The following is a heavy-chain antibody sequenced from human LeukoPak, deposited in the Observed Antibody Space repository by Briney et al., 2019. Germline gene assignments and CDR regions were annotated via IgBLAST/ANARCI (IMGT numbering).Heavy chain of an antibody. CDR1: GFTFSDYA. D-gene: IGHD3-22*01. CDR2: ISYDGSNK. Sequence: GGSLRLSCVVSGFTFSDYAMSWVRQAPGKGLEWVAVISYDGSNKYYADSVKGRFTISRDNSKNTLYLQMNSLRAEDTAVYYCARDAYYYDSSGYFDYWGQGTLVTVSS. CDR3: ARDAYYYDSSGYFDY. J-gene: IGHJ4*02. V-gene: IGHV3-30-3*01.